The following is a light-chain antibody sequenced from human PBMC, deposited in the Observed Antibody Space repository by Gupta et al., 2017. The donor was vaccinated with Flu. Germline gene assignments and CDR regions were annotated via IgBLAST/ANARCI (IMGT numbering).Light chain of an antibody. Sequence: SSREGYVGDRETSTCVASKTVNKWVVWYQQKQGKGPKLLIYKRALSESGVPPRLSGSGCAREFSLTISSRQQDDDAAYYCQQYSCHSPDTFGQGTKVEIK. V-gene: IGKV1-5*03. CDR3: QQYSCHSPDT. CDR2: KRA. J-gene: IGKJ2*01. CDR1: KTVNKW.